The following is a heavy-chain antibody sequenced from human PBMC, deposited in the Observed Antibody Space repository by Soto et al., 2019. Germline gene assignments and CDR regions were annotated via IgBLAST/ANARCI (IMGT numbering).Heavy chain of an antibody. J-gene: IGHJ6*02. V-gene: IGHV3-7*01. D-gene: IGHD6-19*01. CDR1: GFTFSSYW. CDR3: AREGEGLWLVRDYYGMDV. CDR2: IKQDGSEK. Sequence: LRLSCAAPGFTFSSYWMSWVRQAPGKGLEWVANIKQDGSEKYYVDSVKGRFTVSRDNAKNSLYLQMNSLRAEDTAVYYCAREGEGLWLVRDYYGMDVWGQGTTVTVSS.